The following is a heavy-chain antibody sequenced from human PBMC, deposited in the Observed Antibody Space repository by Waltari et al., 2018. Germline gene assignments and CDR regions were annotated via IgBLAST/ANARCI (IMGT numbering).Heavy chain of an antibody. J-gene: IGHJ4*02. CDR1: GYTFTGYY. CDR3: ARGGYDSSGYYYV. V-gene: IGHV1-2*04. D-gene: IGHD3-22*01. CDR2: INPTSGGT. Sequence: QVQLVQSGAEVKKPGASVKVSCKASGYTFTGYYMHWVRQAPGQGLEWMGWINPTSGGTNYAQKLQGWVTMTRDTSISTAYMELSRLRSDVTAVYYCARGGYDSSGYYYVWGQGTLVTVSS.